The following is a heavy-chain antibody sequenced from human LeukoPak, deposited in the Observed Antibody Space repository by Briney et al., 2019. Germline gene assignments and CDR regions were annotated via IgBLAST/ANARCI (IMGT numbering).Heavy chain of an antibody. D-gene: IGHD5-12*01. CDR1: GGSISSSSYY. Sequence: PSETLSLTCTVSGGSISSSSYYWGWVRQAPGKGLEWISSINSGSNYIYYADSVKGRFTISRDNAKNSLYLQMNSLRVEDTAVYFCARDRGYNWFDPWGQGTLVSVSS. CDR3: ARDRGYNWFDP. J-gene: IGHJ5*02. V-gene: IGHV3-21*01. CDR2: INSGSNYI.